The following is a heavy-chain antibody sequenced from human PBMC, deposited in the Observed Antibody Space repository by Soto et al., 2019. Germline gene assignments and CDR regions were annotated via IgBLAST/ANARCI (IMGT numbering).Heavy chain of an antibody. CDR3: AKTYDFWSGYVNWFDP. J-gene: IGHJ5*02. Sequence: GGSLRLSCAASGFTFSSYAMSWVRQAPGKGLEWVSVISGSGGSTYYADSVKGRFTISRDNSKNTLYLQMNSLRAEDTAVYYCAKTYDFWSGYVNWFDPWGQGTLVTVSS. CDR1: GFTFSSYA. CDR2: ISGSGGST. D-gene: IGHD3-3*01. V-gene: IGHV3-23*01.